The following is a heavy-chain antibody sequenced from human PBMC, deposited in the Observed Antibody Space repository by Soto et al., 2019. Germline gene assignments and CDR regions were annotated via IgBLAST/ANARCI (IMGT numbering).Heavy chain of an antibody. CDR2: ISGSGTTI. Sequence: PGGSLRPSCAASGFTFSGYEMNWVRQAPGKGLEWISYISGSGTTIYYADSVKGRFTISRDNAKKSLYLQMNSLRAEDTAVYYCAREVTVFGVIIPTPMDVWGQGTTVTVSS. CDR3: AREVTVFGVIIPTPMDV. V-gene: IGHV3-48*03. D-gene: IGHD3-3*01. CDR1: GFTFSGYE. J-gene: IGHJ6*02.